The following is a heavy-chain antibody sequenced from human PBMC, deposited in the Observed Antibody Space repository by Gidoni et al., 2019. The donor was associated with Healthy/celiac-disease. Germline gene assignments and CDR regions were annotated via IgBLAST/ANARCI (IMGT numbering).Heavy chain of an antibody. J-gene: IGHJ6*02. CDR1: GFPFSSYG. D-gene: IGHD4-17*01. V-gene: IGHV3-33*01. CDR2: IWYDGSNK. Sequence: QVQLVESGEGVVQPGRSLRLSCAASGFPFSSYGMHWVRQAPGKGLEWVAVIWYDGSNKYYADSVKGRVTISRDNSKNTLYLQMNSLRAEDTAVYYCARDKVVDYGRILGDGMDVWGQGTTVTVSS. CDR3: ARDKVVDYGRILGDGMDV.